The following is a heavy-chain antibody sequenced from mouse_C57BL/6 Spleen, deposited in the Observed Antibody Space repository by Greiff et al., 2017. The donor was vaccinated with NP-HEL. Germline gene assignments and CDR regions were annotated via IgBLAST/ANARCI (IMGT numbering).Heavy chain of an antibody. Sequence: QVQLQQPGAELVMPGASVKLSCKASGYTFTSYWMHWVKQRPGQGLEWIGEIDPSDSYTNYNQKFKGKSTLTVDKSSSTAYMQLSSLTSEDSAVYYCARRGSGPYWYFDVWGTGTTGTVSS. V-gene: IGHV1-69*01. J-gene: IGHJ1*03. CDR1: GYTFTSYW. CDR2: IDPSDSYT. CDR3: ARRGSGPYWYFDV. D-gene: IGHD1-1*01.